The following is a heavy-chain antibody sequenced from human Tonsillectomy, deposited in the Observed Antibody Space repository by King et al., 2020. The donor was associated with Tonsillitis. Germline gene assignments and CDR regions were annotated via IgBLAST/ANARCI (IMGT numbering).Heavy chain of an antibody. Sequence: VQLQQWGAGLLKPSETLSLTCAVYGGSFSGYYWSWIRQPSGKGLEWIGEINHSGSTNYNPSLKSRVSMSVDTSKNQFSLKLSSVTAADTAVYYCARGHIVVVPAAFYYFDYWGQGTLVTVSS. CDR1: GGSFSGYY. J-gene: IGHJ4*02. CDR2: INHSGST. V-gene: IGHV4-34*01. CDR3: ARGHIVVVPAAFYYFDY. D-gene: IGHD2-2*01.